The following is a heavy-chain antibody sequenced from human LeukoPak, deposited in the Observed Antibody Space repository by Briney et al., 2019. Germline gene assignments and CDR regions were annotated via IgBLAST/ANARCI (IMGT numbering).Heavy chain of an antibody. D-gene: IGHD1-26*01. CDR1: GFTFSGYA. J-gene: IGHJ4*02. CDR2: ISGSGGST. Sequence: GGSLRLSCAASGFTFSGYAMSWVRQAPGKGLEWVSAISGSGGSTYYADSVKGRFTISRDNSKNTLYLQMNSLRAEDTAVYYCAKDRGSSGSYYGHWGQGTLVTVSS. V-gene: IGHV3-23*01. CDR3: AKDRGSSGSYYGH.